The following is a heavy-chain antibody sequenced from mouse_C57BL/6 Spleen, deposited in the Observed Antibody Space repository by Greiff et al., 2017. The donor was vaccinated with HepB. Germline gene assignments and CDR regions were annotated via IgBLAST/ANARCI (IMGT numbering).Heavy chain of an antibody. D-gene: IGHD1-1*01. V-gene: IGHV1-69*01. J-gene: IGHJ2*01. Sequence: VQLQQPGAELVMPGASVKLSCKASGYTFTSYWMHWVKQRPGQGLEWIGEIDPSDSYTNYNQKFKGKSTLTVDKSSSTAYMQLSSLTSEDSAVYYCARRGLRLDYWGQGTTLTVSS. CDR2: IDPSDSYT. CDR3: ARRGLRLDY. CDR1: GYTFTSYW.